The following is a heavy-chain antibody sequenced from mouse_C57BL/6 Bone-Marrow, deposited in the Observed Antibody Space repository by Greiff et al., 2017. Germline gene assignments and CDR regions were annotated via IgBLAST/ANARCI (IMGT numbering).Heavy chain of an antibody. CDR1: GFNIKDDY. J-gene: IGHJ2*01. CDR2: IYPDIGDT. V-gene: IGHV14-4*01. CDR3: STFDGNYFDF. D-gene: IGHD2-3*01. Sequence: VQLKESGAELVRPGASVKLSCTASGFNIKDDYIHWVKQRPEQGLEWIGWIYPDIGDTEYASKFQGTVTITSDKSYNTAYLQLSSLTSEDTAVYYCSTFDGNYFDFWGQGTPLTVAA.